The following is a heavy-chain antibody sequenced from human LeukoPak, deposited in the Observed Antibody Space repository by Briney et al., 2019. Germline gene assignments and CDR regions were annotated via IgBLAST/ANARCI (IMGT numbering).Heavy chain of an antibody. V-gene: IGHV1-18*01. Sequence: ASVKVSCKASGYTFTSYGISWVRQAPGQGHERKGWISAYNGNTNYDQKLQGRVTMTTDTSTSTAYMELRRLRPDDTAAYYCGREAAIDYWGQGTLVTDSS. D-gene: IGHD6-25*01. CDR3: GREAAIDY. CDR2: ISAYNGNT. J-gene: IGHJ4*02. CDR1: GYTFTSYG.